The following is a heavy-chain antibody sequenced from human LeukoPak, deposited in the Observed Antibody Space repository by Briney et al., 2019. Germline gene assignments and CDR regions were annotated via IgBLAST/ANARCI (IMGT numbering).Heavy chain of an antibody. D-gene: IGHD3-3*01. CDR1: GYSISSGYY. CDR2: IYHSGST. J-gene: IGHJ4*02. V-gene: IGHV4-38-2*01. Sequence: SETLSLTCAVSGYSISSGYYWGWIRQPPGKGLEWIGRIYHSGSTYYNPSLKSRVTISVDTSKNQFSLKLSSVTAADTAVYYCARRVQGGDFWSGYYTFDYWGQGTLVTVSS. CDR3: ARRVQGGDFWSGYYTFDY.